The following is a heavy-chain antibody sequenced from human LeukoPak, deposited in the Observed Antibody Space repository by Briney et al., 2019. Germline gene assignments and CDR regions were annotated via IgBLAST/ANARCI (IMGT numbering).Heavy chain of an antibody. V-gene: IGHV1-69*05. Sequence: GASVKVSCKASGGTFSSYAISWVRQAPGQGLEWMGGIIPIFGTANYAQKFQGRVTITTDESTSTAYMELSSLRSEDTAVYYCARDQSSVVLMVYAIENWFDPWGQGTLVTVSS. CDR3: ARDQSSVVLMVYAIENWFDP. CDR2: IIPIFGTA. D-gene: IGHD2-8*01. J-gene: IGHJ5*02. CDR1: GGTFSSYA.